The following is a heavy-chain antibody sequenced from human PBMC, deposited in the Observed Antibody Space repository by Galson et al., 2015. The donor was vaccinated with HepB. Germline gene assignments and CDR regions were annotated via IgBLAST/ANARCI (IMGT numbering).Heavy chain of an antibody. CDR1: ENTLTELS. V-gene: IGHV1-24*01. Sequence: SVKVSCKASENTLTELSMHWVRQAPGKGLEWIGGFDPEDGETMYAQKFEGRVALTEDTSTDTAYMELSGLRSDDTAVYYCATAALWFGELSYFDDWGQGTLVTVSS. J-gene: IGHJ4*02. D-gene: IGHD3-10*01. CDR3: ATAALWFGELSYFDD. CDR2: FDPEDGET.